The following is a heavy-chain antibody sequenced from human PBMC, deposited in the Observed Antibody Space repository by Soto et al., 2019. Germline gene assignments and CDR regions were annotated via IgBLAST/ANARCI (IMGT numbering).Heavy chain of an antibody. V-gene: IGHV1-69*13. J-gene: IGHJ5*02. CDR1: EGTFSSYA. CDR2: IIPIFGTA. D-gene: IGHD2-15*01. CDR3: ARRAYCSGGSCYNNWFDP. Sequence: GASVKVSCKASEGTFSSYAISWVRQAPGQGLEWMGGIIPIFGTANYAQKFQGRVTITADESTSTAYMELSSLRSEDTAVYYCARRAYCSGGSCYNNWFDPWGQGXLVTVHS.